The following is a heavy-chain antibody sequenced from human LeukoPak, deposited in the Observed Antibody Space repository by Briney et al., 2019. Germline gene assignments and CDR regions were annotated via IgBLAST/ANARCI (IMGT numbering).Heavy chain of an antibody. V-gene: IGHV3-64D*09. D-gene: IGHD3-10*01. CDR2: ISSNGGST. CDR3: ARGQNYYGSGSQTFDI. Sequence: PGGSLRLSCSASGFTFSSYAMHWVRQAPGKGLEYVSAISSNGGSTYYADSVKGRFTISRDNSKNTLYLQMSSLRAEDTAVYYCARGQNYYGSGSQTFDIWGQGTMVTVSS. CDR1: GFTFSSYA. J-gene: IGHJ3*02.